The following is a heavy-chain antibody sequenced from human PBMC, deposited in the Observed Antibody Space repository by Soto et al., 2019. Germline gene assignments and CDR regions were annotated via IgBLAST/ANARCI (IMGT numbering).Heavy chain of an antibody. Sequence: SETLSLTCTVSGGSISSYYWSWIRQPPGKGLEWIGYIYYSGSTNYNPSLKSRVTISVDTSKNQFSLKLSSVTAADTAVYYCARGNYEVLYNWFDPWGQGTLVTVS. D-gene: IGHD4-4*01. J-gene: IGHJ5*02. CDR2: IYYSGST. CDR1: GGSISSYY. CDR3: ARGNYEVLYNWFDP. V-gene: IGHV4-59*01.